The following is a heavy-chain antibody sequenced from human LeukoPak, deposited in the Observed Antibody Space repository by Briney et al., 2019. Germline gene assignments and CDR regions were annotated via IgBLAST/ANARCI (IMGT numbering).Heavy chain of an antibody. CDR1: GFTFSSYS. J-gene: IGHJ5*02. D-gene: IGHD2-2*01. Sequence: GGSLRLSCASSGFTFSSYSMNWVRQAPGKGLEWVSYISSSSSTIYYADSVKGRFTISRDNAKNSLYLQMNSLRAEDTAVYYCARADCSSTSCYRGARWFDPWGQGTLVTVSS. CDR3: ARADCSSTSCYRGARWFDP. CDR2: ISSSSSTI. V-gene: IGHV3-48*04.